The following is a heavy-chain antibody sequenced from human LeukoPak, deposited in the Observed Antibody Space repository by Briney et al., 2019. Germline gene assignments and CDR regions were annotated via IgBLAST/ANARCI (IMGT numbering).Heavy chain of an antibody. CDR3: AADPYCGGDCYPGYHGMDV. J-gene: IGHJ6*02. Sequence: SVKVSCKASGFTFTSSAMQWVRQARGQRLEWIGWIVVGSGNTNYAQKFQERVTITRDMSTSTAYMELSSLRSEDTAVYYCAADPYCGGDCYPGYHGMDVWGQGTTVTVSS. CDR2: IVVGSGNT. CDR1: GFTFTSSA. D-gene: IGHD2-21*02. V-gene: IGHV1-58*02.